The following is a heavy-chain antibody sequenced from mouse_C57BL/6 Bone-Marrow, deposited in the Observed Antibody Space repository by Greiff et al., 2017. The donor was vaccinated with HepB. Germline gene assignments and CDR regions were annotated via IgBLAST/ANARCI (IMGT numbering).Heavy chain of an antibody. D-gene: IGHD1-1*01. J-gene: IGHJ1*03. CDR3: ARSITTVVAKDWYFDV. Sequence: EVKVVESGGGLVKPGGSLKLSCAASGFTFSDYGMHWVRQAPEKGLEWVAYISSGSSTIYYADTVKGRFTISRDNAKNTLFLQMTSLRSEDTAMYYCARSITTVVAKDWYFDVWGTGTTVTVSS. CDR1: GFTFSDYG. V-gene: IGHV5-17*01. CDR2: ISSGSSTI.